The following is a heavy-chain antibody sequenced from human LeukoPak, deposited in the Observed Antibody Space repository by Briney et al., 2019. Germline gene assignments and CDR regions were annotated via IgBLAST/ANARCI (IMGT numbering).Heavy chain of an antibody. J-gene: IGHJ4*02. CDR1: GGSIRSSFY. CDR2: ISGSISYSDT. Sequence: SETLSLTCSVSGGSIRSSFYWGWIRQPPGKGLEWIASISGSISYSDTYYNPSLKSRVTISVDSSKNQFSLKLSSVTAADTAVYYCARAGLRGSGRKTRAFFDYWGQGLPVIVSA. D-gene: IGHD3-10*01. CDR3: ARAGLRGSGRKTRAFFDY. V-gene: IGHV4-39*07.